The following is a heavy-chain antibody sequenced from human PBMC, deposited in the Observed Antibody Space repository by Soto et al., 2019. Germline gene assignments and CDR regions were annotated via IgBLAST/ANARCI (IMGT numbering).Heavy chain of an antibody. CDR1: GYTFPSYA. D-gene: IGHD4-17*01. Sequence: ASVKVSCKASGYTFPSYAMHWVRQAPGQRLEWMGWINAGNGNTKYSQKFQGRVTITRDTSASTAYMELSSLRSEDTAVYYCARGYTVTIYFDYWGQGTLVTVSS. V-gene: IGHV1-3*01. CDR2: INAGNGNT. J-gene: IGHJ4*02. CDR3: ARGYTVTIYFDY.